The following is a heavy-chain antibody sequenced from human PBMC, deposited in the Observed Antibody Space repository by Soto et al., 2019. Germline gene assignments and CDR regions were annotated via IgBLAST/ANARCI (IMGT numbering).Heavy chain of an antibody. CDR3: AKGGDSSGWEFDY. Sequence: ASVKVSCKASGYTFTGNYMHWVRQARGQGLEWMGWINPNTGGTNFAQKFQGWITMTRDTSLSTAYMELSRLTSGDTAVYYCAKGGDSSGWEFDYWGQGTLVTV. J-gene: IGHJ4*02. CDR1: GYTFTGNY. V-gene: IGHV1-2*04. CDR2: INPNTGGT. D-gene: IGHD6-19*01.